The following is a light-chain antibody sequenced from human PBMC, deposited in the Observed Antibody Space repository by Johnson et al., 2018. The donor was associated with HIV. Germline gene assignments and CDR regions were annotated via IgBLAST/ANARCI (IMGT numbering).Light chain of an antibody. V-gene: IGLV1-51*01. CDR2: DNN. J-gene: IGLJ1*01. CDR3: QSYDNALSGSKV. Sequence: QSVLTQPPSVSAAPGQKVTISCSGTSSNIGNNYVSWYQQFPGTAPKLVIYDNNNRPSGVPERFSGSKSGTSASLAITGLQAEDEADYYCQSYDNALSGSKVFGTGTEVTVL. CDR1: SSNIGNNY.